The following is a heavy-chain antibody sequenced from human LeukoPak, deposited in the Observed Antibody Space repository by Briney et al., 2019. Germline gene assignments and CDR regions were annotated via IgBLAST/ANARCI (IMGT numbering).Heavy chain of an antibody. CDR2: INPSSGNT. V-gene: IGHV1-46*01. CDR1: GYTFSSYY. Sequence: EASVKVSCKASGYTFSSYYIYWVRQAPGQGLEWMGIINPSSGNTNYAQKFQGRVTMTRDTSTSTVYMELSSLRSEDTAVYYCAREGSGRTFDYWGRGTLVTVSS. J-gene: IGHJ4*02. D-gene: IGHD3-10*01. CDR3: AREGSGRTFDY.